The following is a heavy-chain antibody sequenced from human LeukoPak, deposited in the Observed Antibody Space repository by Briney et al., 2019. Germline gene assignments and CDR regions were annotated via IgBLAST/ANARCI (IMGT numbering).Heavy chain of an antibody. Sequence: ASVKGSCKASGYTFTDYYMHWGRQAPGPGLECMGWINPNSGGTDYARKFQGRVTMIRDTSISTAYMELSRLTSDDTAVYYCARGRYCSETSCSDFDSWGQGTLVTVSS. D-gene: IGHD2-2*01. V-gene: IGHV1-2*02. CDR2: INPNSGGT. CDR1: GYTFTDYY. J-gene: IGHJ4*02. CDR3: ARGRYCSETSCSDFDS.